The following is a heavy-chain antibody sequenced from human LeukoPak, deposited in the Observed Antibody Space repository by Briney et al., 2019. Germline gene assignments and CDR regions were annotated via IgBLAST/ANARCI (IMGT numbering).Heavy chain of an antibody. Sequence: AASMKVSCKVSGYTLTELSMHWVRQAPGKGLEWMGGFDPEDGETIYAQKFQGRVTMTEDTSTDTAYMELSSLRSEDTAVYYCATEPTGWNYAQPRSWGQGTLVTVSS. V-gene: IGHV1-24*01. CDR1: GYTLTELS. D-gene: IGHD1-7*01. J-gene: IGHJ5*02. CDR2: FDPEDGET. CDR3: ATEPTGWNYAQPRS.